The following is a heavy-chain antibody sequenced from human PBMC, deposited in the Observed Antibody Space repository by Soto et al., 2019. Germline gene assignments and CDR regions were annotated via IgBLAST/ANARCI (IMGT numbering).Heavy chain of an antibody. CDR3: AKAMWGFGSGTYALDF. D-gene: IGHD3-10*01. Sequence: QVQLVESGGGVVQPGRSLRLSCAASGFTFSHYGMHWVRQAPGKGLEWVTVISFDGSNEYYADSVKGRFTISRDNSKNXLYLHMNSLRAEDTAIYYCAKAMWGFGSGTYALDFWGQGTLVIVSS. J-gene: IGHJ4*02. CDR1: GFTFSHYG. V-gene: IGHV3-30*18. CDR2: ISFDGSNE.